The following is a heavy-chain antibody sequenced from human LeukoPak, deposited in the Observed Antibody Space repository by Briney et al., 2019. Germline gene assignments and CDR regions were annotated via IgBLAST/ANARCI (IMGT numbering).Heavy chain of an antibody. CDR1: GGSFSGYY. J-gene: IGHJ4*02. Sequence: SETLSLTCAVYGGSFSGYYWSWIRQPPGKGLEWIGEIKHSGSTNYNPPLKRRVTIPVDPSKNQFALKLSSVSPADTAVYYCARGRQGSYYDFWSGYYGGNIFDYWGQGTLVTVSS. D-gene: IGHD3-3*01. CDR3: ARGRQGSYYDFWSGYYGGNIFDY. V-gene: IGHV4-34*01. CDR2: IKHSGST.